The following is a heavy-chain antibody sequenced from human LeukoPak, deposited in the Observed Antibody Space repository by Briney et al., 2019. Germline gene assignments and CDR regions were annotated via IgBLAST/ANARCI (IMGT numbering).Heavy chain of an antibody. J-gene: IGHJ3*02. Sequence: ASVKVSCKASGGTFSRYAISWVRQAPGQGLEWMGGIIPIFGTANYAQKFQGRVTITADESTSTAYMELSSLRSEDTAVYYCARVVRYYYDSSGYYYSLDAFDIWGQGTMVTVSS. CDR1: GGTFSRYA. V-gene: IGHV1-69*01. D-gene: IGHD3-22*01. CDR3: ARVVRYYYDSSGYYYSLDAFDI. CDR2: IIPIFGTA.